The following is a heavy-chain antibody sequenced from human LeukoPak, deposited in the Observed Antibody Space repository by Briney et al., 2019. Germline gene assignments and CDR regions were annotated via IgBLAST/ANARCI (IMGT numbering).Heavy chain of an antibody. V-gene: IGHV4-34*01. J-gene: IGHJ4*02. CDR3: ARPGGGPIR. D-gene: IGHD2-15*01. CDR2: INHSGST. Sequence: SETLSLTCAVYGGSFSGYYWSWIRQPPGKGLEWIGEINHSGSTNYNPSLKSRVTISVDTSKNQFSLKLTSVTAADMAIYYCARPGGGPIRWGQGSLVTVSS. CDR1: GGSFSGYY.